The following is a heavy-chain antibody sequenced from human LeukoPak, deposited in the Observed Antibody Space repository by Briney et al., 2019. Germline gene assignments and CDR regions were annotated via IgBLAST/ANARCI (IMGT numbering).Heavy chain of an antibody. CDR3: ASMMVRGVDY. CDR2: IYYSGNT. V-gene: IGHV4-39*01. J-gene: IGHJ4*02. CDR1: GGSISTSAYY. D-gene: IGHD3-10*01. Sequence: SETLSLTCIVSGGSISTSAYYRGWIRQPPGEGLQWIGSIYYSGNTYYNSSLKSRVTISVDTSTSQFSLRLSSVTAADTAVYFCASMMVRGVDYWGQGTLVTVSS.